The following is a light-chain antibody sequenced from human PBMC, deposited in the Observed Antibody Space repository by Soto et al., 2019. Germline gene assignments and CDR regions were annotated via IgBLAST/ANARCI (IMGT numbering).Light chain of an antibody. V-gene: IGKV1-27*01. J-gene: IGKJ1*01. Sequence: DIQMTQSPSSLSASVGDRVTITCRTSQDISNYLAWYQQKPGKVPKLLIYGASTLHSGVPSRFSGSGSGTDFTLTISRLQPGDVATYFCQQSYSTPWTFGQGTK. CDR3: QQSYSTPWT. CDR1: QDISNY. CDR2: GAS.